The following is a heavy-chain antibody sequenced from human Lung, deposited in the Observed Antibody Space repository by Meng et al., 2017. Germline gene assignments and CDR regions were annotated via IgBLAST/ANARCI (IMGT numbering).Heavy chain of an antibody. CDR2: INHSGST. J-gene: IGHJ4*02. CDR3: ARGPTTMAHDFDY. D-gene: IGHD4-11*01. CDR1: GGSFSDYY. V-gene: IGHV4-34*01. Sequence: QGQLWRGGAGFLRPSETLSLTCVVSGGSFSDYYWSWIRQPPGKGLEWIGEINHSGSTNYNPSLESRATISVDTSQNNLSLKLSSVTAADSAVYYCARGPTTMAHDFDYWGQGTLVTVSS.